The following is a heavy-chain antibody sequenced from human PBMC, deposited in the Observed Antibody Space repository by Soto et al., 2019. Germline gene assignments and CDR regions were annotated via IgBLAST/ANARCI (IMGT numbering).Heavy chain of an antibody. CDR2: ISHGGSP. CDR1: GGSVSSGVFS. V-gene: IGHV4-30-2*01. CDR3: ARGHYYYAMDV. J-gene: IGHJ6*02. Sequence: SETLSLTCAVSGGSVSSGVFSWNWIRQPPGQGLEWIGYISHGGSPHYTPPLRSRVSISVDRSTNVISLNLTSMTPADTAVYFCARGHYYYAMDVWGQGTTVTVSS.